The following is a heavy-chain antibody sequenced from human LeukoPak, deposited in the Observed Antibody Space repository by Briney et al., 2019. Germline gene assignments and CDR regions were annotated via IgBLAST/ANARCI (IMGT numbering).Heavy chain of an antibody. CDR1: GGSISSYY. CDR3: ASSYDSSGYPADY. D-gene: IGHD3-22*01. J-gene: IGHJ4*02. CDR2: IYISGST. Sequence: SETLSLTCTVSGGSISSYYWSWIRQPAGKGLEWIGRIYISGSTNYNPSLKSRVTISVDTSKNQFSLKLSSVTAADTAVYYCASSYDSSGYPADYWGQGTLVTVSS. V-gene: IGHV4-4*07.